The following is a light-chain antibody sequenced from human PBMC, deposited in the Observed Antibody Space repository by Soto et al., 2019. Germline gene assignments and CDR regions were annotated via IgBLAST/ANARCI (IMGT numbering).Light chain of an antibody. CDR3: RSYAGTYTWV. CDR2: DVS. CDR1: SSDVGGYNY. J-gene: IGLJ3*02. Sequence: QSALTQPRSVSGSPGQSVTISCTGTSSDVGGYNYVSWYQQHPGKAPKLMIYDVSKRPSGVPDRFSGSKSGNTASLTISGLQAEDEADYYYRSYAGTYTWVFGGGTKLTVL. V-gene: IGLV2-11*01.